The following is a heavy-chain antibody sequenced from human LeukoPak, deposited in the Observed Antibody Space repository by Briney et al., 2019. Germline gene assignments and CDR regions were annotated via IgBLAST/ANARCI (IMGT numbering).Heavy chain of an antibody. J-gene: IGHJ4*02. CDR1: GFTFNTYA. CDR3: ARDKIEGPTKLDY. CDR2: IKQDESEK. D-gene: IGHD1-1*01. Sequence: PGGSLRLSCAASGFTFNTYAMHWDRQAPGKGLEWVANIKQDESEKYYVDSLKGRFTISRDNAKNSLYLQMNSLRAEDTAVYYCARDKIEGPTKLDYWGQGILVTVSS. V-gene: IGHV3-7*01.